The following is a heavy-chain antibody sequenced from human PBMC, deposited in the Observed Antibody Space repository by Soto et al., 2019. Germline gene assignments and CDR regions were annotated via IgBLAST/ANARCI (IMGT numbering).Heavy chain of an antibody. CDR2: ISAYNGNT. Sequence: QVRLEQSGPEVEKPGASVRVSCTATGFTFSKFGFNWVRQAPGQGLEWMGWISAYNGNTNYAQKFWGRVTMNTDTSTSTVYMDLRGLRPDDTAVYFCARDLSNCTTTSCFPYWFFDLWGPGSLVTVSS. J-gene: IGHJ2*01. V-gene: IGHV1-18*04. CDR1: GFTFSKFG. CDR3: ARDLSNCTTTSCFPYWFFDL. D-gene: IGHD2-2*01.